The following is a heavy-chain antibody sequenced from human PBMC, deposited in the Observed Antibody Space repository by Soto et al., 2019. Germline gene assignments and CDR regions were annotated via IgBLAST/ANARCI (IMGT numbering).Heavy chain of an antibody. J-gene: IGHJ6*02. D-gene: IGHD6-6*01. CDR1: GGSISSGGYY. CDR3: ASLVAPDYYYYGMDV. V-gene: IGHV4-31*03. CDR2: IYYSGST. Sequence: QVQLQESGPGLVKPSQTLSLTCTVSGGSISSGGYYWSWIRQHPGKGLEWIGYIYYSGSTYYNPSLKIRVTISVDTSKNQFSLKLSSVTAADTAVYYCASLVAPDYYYYGMDVWGQGTTVTVSS.